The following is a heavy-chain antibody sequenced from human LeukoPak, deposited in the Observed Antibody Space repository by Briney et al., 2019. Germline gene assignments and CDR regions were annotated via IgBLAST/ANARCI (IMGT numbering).Heavy chain of an antibody. CDR1: GFTFSSYG. CDR2: IRYDGSNK. Sequence: GGSLRLSCTASGFTFSSYGMHWVHQAPGKGLEWVAFIRYDGSNKYYADSVKGRFTISRDNSKNTLYLQMNSLRAEDTAVYYCAKRKYSSGWYPGDYFDYWGQGTLVTVSS. J-gene: IGHJ4*02. V-gene: IGHV3-30*02. CDR3: AKRKYSSGWYPGDYFDY. D-gene: IGHD6-19*01.